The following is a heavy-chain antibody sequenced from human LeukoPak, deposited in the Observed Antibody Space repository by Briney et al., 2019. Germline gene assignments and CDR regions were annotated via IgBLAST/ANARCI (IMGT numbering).Heavy chain of an antibody. V-gene: IGHV3-15*01. CDR2: IKSKTDGGTT. D-gene: IGHD6-13*01. Sequence: GGSLRLSCAASGFTFTNAWMSWVRQAPGKGLEWVGRIKSKTDGGTTDYAAPVKGRFTISRDDSKNTLYLQMNSLKTEDTAVYYCTTDHYSSGWYGWFDPWGQGTLVTVSS. CDR1: GFTFTNAW. CDR3: TTDHYSSGWYGWFDP. J-gene: IGHJ5*02.